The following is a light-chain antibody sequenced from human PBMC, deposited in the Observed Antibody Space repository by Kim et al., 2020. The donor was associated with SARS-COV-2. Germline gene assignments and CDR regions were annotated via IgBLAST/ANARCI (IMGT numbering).Light chain of an antibody. J-gene: IGLJ1*01. CDR1: SSDIGGYNY. V-gene: IGLV2-8*01. CDR2: EVT. Sequence: GHSVTIYCTRTSSDIGGYNYVSWYQQQPGKAPKLVIYEVTKRPSGVPDRFSGSKSGNASSLTVSRLRAEDEADYYCSSYAGSNNYVFGIGTKVTVL. CDR3: SSYAGSNNYV.